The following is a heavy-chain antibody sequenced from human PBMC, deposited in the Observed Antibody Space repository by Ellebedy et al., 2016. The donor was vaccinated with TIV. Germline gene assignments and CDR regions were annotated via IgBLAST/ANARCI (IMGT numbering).Heavy chain of an antibody. CDR3: ARDASLVVVVPAYYMDV. Sequence: GGSLRLXXAASGFTFSSYAMHWVRQAPGKGLEWVSGISGSGGSTYYADSVKGRFTISRDNSKNTLYLQMNSLRAEDTAVYYCARDASLVVVVPAYYMDVWGKGTTVTVSS. CDR1: GFTFSSYA. D-gene: IGHD2-2*01. V-gene: IGHV3-23*01. J-gene: IGHJ6*03. CDR2: ISGSGGST.